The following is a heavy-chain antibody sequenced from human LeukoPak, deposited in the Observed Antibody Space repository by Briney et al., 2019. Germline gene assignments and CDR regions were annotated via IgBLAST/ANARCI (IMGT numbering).Heavy chain of an antibody. CDR2: INPKTGDT. V-gene: IGHV1-2*02. D-gene: IGHD3-22*01. Sequence: ASVRVSCKASGFSFSEYHIHWVRQAPGQGPEGMGWINPKTGDTDSAQKFQGRVTLTRDTSIGTASMDLSGLTSADTGIYYCARAGEDSAGHYDVFHIWGRGTKVTVSS. CDR3: ARAGEDSAGHYDVFHI. CDR1: GFSFSEYH. J-gene: IGHJ3*02.